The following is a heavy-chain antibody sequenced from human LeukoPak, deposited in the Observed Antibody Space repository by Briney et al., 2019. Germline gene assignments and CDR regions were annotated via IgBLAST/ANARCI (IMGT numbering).Heavy chain of an antibody. CDR1: GFTFSNYA. D-gene: IGHD1-14*01. J-gene: IGHJ6*02. V-gene: IGHV3-23*01. Sequence: PGGSLRLSCAASGFTFSNYAMAWVRQARGKGLEWVAAISGSGGSTYYTDSVKGRFTISRDNSKNTLYVQMNSLRAEDTAVYYCARTPLYYYGMDVWGQGTTVTVSS. CDR2: ISGSGGST. CDR3: ARTPLYYYGMDV.